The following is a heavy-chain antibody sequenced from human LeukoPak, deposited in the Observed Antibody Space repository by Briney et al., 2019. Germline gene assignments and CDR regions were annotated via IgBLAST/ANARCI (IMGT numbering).Heavy chain of an antibody. V-gene: IGHV1-2*02. J-gene: IGHJ4*02. Sequence: ASVKVSCKASGYTFTGYYMHWVRQAPGQGLEWMGWINPNSGGTNYAQKFQGRVTMTTDTSTSTAYMELRSLRSDDTAVYYCARDGSTYGSGRPFDYWGQGTLVTVSS. CDR1: GYTFTGYY. CDR3: ARDGSTYGSGRPFDY. D-gene: IGHD3-10*01. CDR2: INPNSGGT.